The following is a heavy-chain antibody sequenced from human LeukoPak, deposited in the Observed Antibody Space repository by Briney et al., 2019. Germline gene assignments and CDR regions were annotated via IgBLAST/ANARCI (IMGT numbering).Heavy chain of an antibody. CDR3: AKTASDSPSWYFDY. D-gene: IGHD6-13*01. CDR1: GFTFSSHS. J-gene: IGHJ4*02. Sequence: GGSLRLSCAASGFTFSSHSMTWVRQAPGKGLEWVSSISSSSNYIYYADSVKGRFTTSRDNSKNTLYLQMNSLRGEDTAVYYCAKTASDSPSWYFDYWGQGTLVTVSS. CDR2: ISSSSNYI. V-gene: IGHV3-21*04.